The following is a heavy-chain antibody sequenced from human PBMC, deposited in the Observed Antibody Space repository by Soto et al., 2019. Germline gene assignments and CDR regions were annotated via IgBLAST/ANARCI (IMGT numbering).Heavy chain of an antibody. CDR2: ISSATDDI. J-gene: IGHJ6*02. D-gene: IGHD2-15*01. Sequence: EVQLVESGGGLVKPGGSLRLSCAASGFTISLYTMTWVRQAPGKGLEWVSSISSATDDIYYAESVKGRFTISRDNAKKSVYLQMNSLTAEDTALYYCVTLCGGSCYFGVDVWGQGTTVTVSS. CDR3: VTLCGGSCYFGVDV. CDR1: GFTISLYT. V-gene: IGHV3-21*01.